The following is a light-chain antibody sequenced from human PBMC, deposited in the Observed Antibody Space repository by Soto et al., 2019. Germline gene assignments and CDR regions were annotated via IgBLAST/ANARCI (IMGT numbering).Light chain of an antibody. CDR1: QSVSSSY. V-gene: IGKV3-20*01. CDR3: QQYGSLPRT. J-gene: IGKJ1*01. Sequence: IVLPQSPGTLSLSPGERATLSCRASQSVSSSYLAWYQQKPGQAPRLLIYGASSRATGIPDRFSGSGSGTDFTLTISRLEPEDFAVYYCQQYGSLPRTFGQGTKVDIK. CDR2: GAS.